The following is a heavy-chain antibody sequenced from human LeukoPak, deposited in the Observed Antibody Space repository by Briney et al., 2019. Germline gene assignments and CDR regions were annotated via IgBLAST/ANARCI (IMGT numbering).Heavy chain of an antibody. J-gene: IGHJ4*02. CDR2: IKEDGSEK. CDR3: ARDHNYGSDY. D-gene: IGHD5-18*01. Sequence: GGSLRLSCAASGFTFRSYWMSWVRQAPGKGLEWVANIKEDGSEKYYVDSVKGRFTISRDSAKNSLYLQMNSLRVEDTAVYYCARDHNYGSDYWGQGTLVTVTS. V-gene: IGHV3-7*03. CDR1: GFTFRSYW.